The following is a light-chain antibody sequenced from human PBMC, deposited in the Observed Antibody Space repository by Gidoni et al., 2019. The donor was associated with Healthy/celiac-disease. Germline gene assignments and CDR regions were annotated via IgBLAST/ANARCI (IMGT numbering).Light chain of an antibody. CDR1: KLGDKY. V-gene: IGLV3-1*01. Sequence: SYELTQPPSVSVSPGQTASITCSGDKLGDKYACWYQQKPGQSPVLVIYQASKRPSGIPERFSCSNSGNTATLTLSGTQAMDEADYYCQAWDSSTYVFGTGTKVTVL. CDR3: QAWDSSTYV. CDR2: QAS. J-gene: IGLJ1*01.